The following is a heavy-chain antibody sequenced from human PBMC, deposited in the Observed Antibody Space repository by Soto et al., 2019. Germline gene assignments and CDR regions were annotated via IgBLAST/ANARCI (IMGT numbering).Heavy chain of an antibody. CDR2: INPNSGGT. CDR3: ATSGSSSPRFDAFDI. Sequence: ASVKVSCKASGYTFTGYYTHWVRQAPGQGLEWMGWINPNSGGTNYAQKFQGWVTMTRDTSISTAYMELSRLRSDDTAVYYCATSGSSSPRFDAFDIWGQGTMVTVSS. CDR1: GYTFTGYY. J-gene: IGHJ3*02. V-gene: IGHV1-2*04. D-gene: IGHD6-6*01.